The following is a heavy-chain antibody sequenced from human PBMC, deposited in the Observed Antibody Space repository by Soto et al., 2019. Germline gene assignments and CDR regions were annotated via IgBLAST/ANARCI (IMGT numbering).Heavy chain of an antibody. V-gene: IGHV3-23*01. J-gene: IGHJ6*02. CDR3: AKAVVVAATSYYYYGMDV. CDR1: GFTFSSYA. D-gene: IGHD2-15*01. Sequence: EVQLLESGGGLVQPGGSLRLSCAASGFTFSSYAMSWVRQAPGKGLEWVSAISGSGGSTYYADSVKGRFTISRDNSKNTLYLQMNSLRAEDTAVYYCAKAVVVAATSYYYYGMDVWGQGTTVTVSS. CDR2: ISGSGGST.